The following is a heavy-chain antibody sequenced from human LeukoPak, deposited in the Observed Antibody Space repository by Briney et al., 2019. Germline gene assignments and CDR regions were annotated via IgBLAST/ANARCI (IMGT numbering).Heavy chain of an antibody. J-gene: IGHJ5*02. CDR3: ARVAVDTVNWFDP. CDR2: IIPILGIA. D-gene: IGHD5-18*01. V-gene: IGHV1-69*04. Sequence: SVKVSCKASGGTFSSDAISWVRQAPGQGLEWMGRIIPILGIANYAQKFQGRVTITADKSTSTAYMELSSLRSEDTAVYYCARVAVDTVNWFDPWGQGTLVTVSS. CDR1: GGTFSSDA.